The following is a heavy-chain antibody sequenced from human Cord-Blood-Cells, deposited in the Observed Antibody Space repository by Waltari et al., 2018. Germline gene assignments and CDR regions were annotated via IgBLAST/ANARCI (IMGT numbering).Heavy chain of an antibody. CDR1: GYTLTALS. V-gene: IGHV1-24*01. J-gene: IGHJ3*02. D-gene: IGHD3-16*01. CDR2: FDPEDGET. Sequence: QVQLLQSGAEVKKPGASVTVSCKVSGYTLTALSMHWARQAPGKGLEWMGCFDPEDGETIYAQKFQGRVTMTEDTSTDTAYMELSSLRSEDTAVYYCATTHPVREMRSLAFDIWGQGTMVTVSS. CDR3: ATTHPVREMRSLAFDI.